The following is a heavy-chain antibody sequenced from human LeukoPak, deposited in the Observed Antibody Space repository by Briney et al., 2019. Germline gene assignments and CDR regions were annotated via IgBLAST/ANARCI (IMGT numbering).Heavy chain of an antibody. CDR1: GFTVSSNY. CDR2: IYSGGST. J-gene: IGHJ4*02. V-gene: IGHV3-53*01. Sequence: SGGSLRLSCAASGFTVSSNYMSWVRQAPGKGLEWVSVIYSGGSTYYADSVKGRFTISRDNSKNTLYLQMNSLRAEDTAVYYCASSYGDFFFDYWGQGTLVTVSS. CDR3: ASSYGDFFFDY. D-gene: IGHD4-17*01.